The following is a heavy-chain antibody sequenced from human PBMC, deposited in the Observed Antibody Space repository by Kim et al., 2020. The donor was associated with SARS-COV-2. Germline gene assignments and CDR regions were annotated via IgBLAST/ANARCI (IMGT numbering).Heavy chain of an antibody. D-gene: IGHD3-3*01. CDR1: GGTFSSYA. J-gene: IGHJ5*02. CDR3: ARGAALTYDFWSGYYPKWFDP. CDR2: IIPIFGTA. V-gene: IGHV1-69*13. Sequence: SLKVSCKASGGTFSSYAISWVRQAPGQGLEWMGGIIPIFGTANYAQKFQGRVTITADESTSTAYMELSSLRSEDTAVYYCARGAALTYDFWSGYYPKWFDPWGQGTMVTVSS.